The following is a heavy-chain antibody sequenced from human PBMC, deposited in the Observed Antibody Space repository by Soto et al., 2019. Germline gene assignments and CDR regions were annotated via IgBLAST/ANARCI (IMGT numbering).Heavy chain of an antibody. CDR1: GFSLSTSGVG. CDR2: IYWDDDK. V-gene: IGHV2-5*02. Sequence: ITWKESGPTLVKPTQTLTLTCTFSGFSLSTSGVGVGWIRQPPGKALKRLALIYWDDDKRYSPSLKSRLTITKDTSKNQVVHTMTNMDPVDTATYYCAHRHPDYGDSPIVFDPWGQGTLVTVSS. J-gene: IGHJ5*02. CDR3: AHRHPDYGDSPIVFDP. D-gene: IGHD4-17*01.